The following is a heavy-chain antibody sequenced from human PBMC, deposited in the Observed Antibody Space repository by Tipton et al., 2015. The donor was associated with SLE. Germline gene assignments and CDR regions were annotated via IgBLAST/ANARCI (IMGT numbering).Heavy chain of an antibody. D-gene: IGHD1-26*01. V-gene: IGHV3-74*01. J-gene: IGHJ4*02. CDR2: INSDGSST. CDR1: GFTFSSYW. CDR3: AKWGATTGFDY. Sequence: SLRLSCAASGFTFSSYWMHWVRQAPGKGLVWVSRINSDGSSTSYADSVKGRFTISRDNAKNSLYLQMNSLRAEDTALYYCAKWGATTGFDYWGQGTLVTVSS.